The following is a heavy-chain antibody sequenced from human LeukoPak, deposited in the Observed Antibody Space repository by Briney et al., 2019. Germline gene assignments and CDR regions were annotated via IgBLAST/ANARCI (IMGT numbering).Heavy chain of an antibody. Sequence: GGALDLSFAAPGFPFSSHAMSWVRPAPGKGLEWVSAISGSGGSTYYADSVKGRFTISRDNAKNTLYLQMNILLSEDTAVYYCAKDPYDWGQGTLVTVSS. D-gene: IGHD2-2*01. J-gene: IGHJ4*02. CDR1: GFPFSSHA. V-gene: IGHV3-23*01. CDR3: AKDPYD. CDR2: ISGSGGST.